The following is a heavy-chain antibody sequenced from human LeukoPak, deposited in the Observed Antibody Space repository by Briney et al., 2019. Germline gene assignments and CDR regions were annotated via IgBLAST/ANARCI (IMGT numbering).Heavy chain of an antibody. Sequence: SETLSLTCTVSGGSISSYYWSWLRQPPGKGLEWIGYIYYSGSTNYNPSLKSRVTISVDTSKNQFSLKLSSVTAADTAVYYCARDSIGGSYDYWGQGTVVIVSS. CDR1: GGSISSYY. CDR2: IYYSGST. V-gene: IGHV4-59*01. J-gene: IGHJ4*02. D-gene: IGHD1-26*01. CDR3: ARDSIGGSYDY.